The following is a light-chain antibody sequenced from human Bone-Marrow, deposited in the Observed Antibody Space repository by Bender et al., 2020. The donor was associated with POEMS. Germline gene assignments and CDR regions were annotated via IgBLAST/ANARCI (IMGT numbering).Light chain of an antibody. V-gene: IGLV1-44*01. CDR2: SSH. J-gene: IGLJ3*02. CDR3: CSYAGSRTLM. CDR1: SSNIGAHA. Sequence: QSVLTQPPSASGTPGQRVTISCSGGSSNIGAHAVNWYQHLPGTAPKLLIYSSHRRPSEVPDRFSGSRSGTSASLAISGLQAEDEAEYYCCSYAGSRTLMFGGGTKLTVL.